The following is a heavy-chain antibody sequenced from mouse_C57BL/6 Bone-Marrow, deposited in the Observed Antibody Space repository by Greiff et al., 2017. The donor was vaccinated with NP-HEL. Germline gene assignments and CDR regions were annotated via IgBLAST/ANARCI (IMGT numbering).Heavy chain of an antibody. V-gene: IGHV1-20*01. Sequence: EVQLQQSGPELVKPGDSVKISCKASGYSFTGYFMNWVMQSHGKSLEWIGRFNPYNGDTFYNQKFKGKATLTVDKSSSTAYMELRSLTSEDSAVYYCARYPYYGNYVGWFAYWGQGTLVTVSA. J-gene: IGHJ3*01. CDR1: GYSFTGYF. CDR3: ARYPYYGNYVGWFAY. D-gene: IGHD2-10*01. CDR2: FNPYNGDT.